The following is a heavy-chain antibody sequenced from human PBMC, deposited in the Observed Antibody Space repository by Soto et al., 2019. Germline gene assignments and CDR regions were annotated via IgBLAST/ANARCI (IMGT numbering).Heavy chain of an antibody. D-gene: IGHD1-1*01. CDR3: AKEGGRCLQFYGMDV. J-gene: IGHJ6*02. Sequence: GGSLRLSCAASGFTFSSYGMHWVRQAPGKGLEWVAVISYDGSNKYYADSVKGRFTISRDNSKNTLYLQMNSLRAEDTAVYYCAKEGGRCLQFYGMDVWGQGTTVTVSS. CDR1: GFTFSSYG. CDR2: ISYDGSNK. V-gene: IGHV3-30*18.